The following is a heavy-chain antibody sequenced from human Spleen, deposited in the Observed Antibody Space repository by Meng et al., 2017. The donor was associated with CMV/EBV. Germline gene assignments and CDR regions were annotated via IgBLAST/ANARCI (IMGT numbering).Heavy chain of an antibody. Sequence: WVRPAPGKGLEWVSAISGSGGSTYYADSMKGRFTISRDNSKNTLYLQMNSMRAEDTAVYYCAKERGVIVPTYDYWGQGTLVTVSS. D-gene: IGHD2/OR15-2a*01. CDR3: AKERGVIVPTYDY. V-gene: IGHV3-23*01. J-gene: IGHJ4*02. CDR2: ISGSGGST.